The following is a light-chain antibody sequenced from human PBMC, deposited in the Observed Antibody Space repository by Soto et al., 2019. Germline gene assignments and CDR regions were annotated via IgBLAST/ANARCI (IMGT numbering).Light chain of an antibody. CDR3: SSYTSSTVV. CDR1: SSDVGGYNY. V-gene: IGLV2-14*01. CDR2: DVS. J-gene: IGLJ2*01. Sequence: QSALTQPASVSGSPGQSITISCTGTSSDVGGYNYVSWYQQHPGKAPKLMIYDVSNRPSGVSNRFSGSKSGNTASLTISGLKAEDEADYYFSSYTSSTVVFGGVTKLTVL.